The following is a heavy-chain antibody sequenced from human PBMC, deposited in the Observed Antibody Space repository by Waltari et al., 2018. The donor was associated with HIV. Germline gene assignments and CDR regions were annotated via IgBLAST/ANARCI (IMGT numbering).Heavy chain of an antibody. V-gene: IGHV4-38-2*01. J-gene: IGHJ4*02. D-gene: IGHD1-26*01. CDR2: IYHSGST. Sequence: QVQLQESGPGLVKPSETLSLTCPVSGYSISNGYYWGWVRQPPGKGLEWIGSIYHSGSTYYNPSLQSRVTISVDTSKNQFSLKLSSVTAADTAVYYCASQPSSGSYYTYWGQGTLVTVSS. CDR3: ASQPSSGSYYTY. CDR1: GYSISNGYY.